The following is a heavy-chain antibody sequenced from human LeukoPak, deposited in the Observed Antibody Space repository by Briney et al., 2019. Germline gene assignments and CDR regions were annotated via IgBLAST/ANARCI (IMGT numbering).Heavy chain of an antibody. CDR3: ARGEAVAARGYYFDY. CDR2: IYTSGST. CDR1: GGSFSSYY. Sequence: PSETLSLTCTASGGSFSSYYLSWIRQPAGKGLEWIGRIYTSGSTNYNPSLKSRVTISVDKSKNQFSLKLSSVTAADTAVYYCARGEAVAARGYYFDYWGQGTLVTVSS. J-gene: IGHJ4*02. D-gene: IGHD6-19*01. V-gene: IGHV4-4*07.